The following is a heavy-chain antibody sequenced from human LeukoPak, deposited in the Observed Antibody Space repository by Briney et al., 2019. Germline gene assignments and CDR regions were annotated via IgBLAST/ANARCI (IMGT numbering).Heavy chain of an antibody. Sequence: GGSLRLSCAASGFTFSSYGMHWVRQAPGKGLEWVAFIRYDGSNKYYADSVKGRFTISRDNAKNSLYLQMNRLRAEDTAVYYCARDSRSSGWLGRFDYWGQGTLVTVSS. CDR1: GFTFSSYG. CDR2: IRYDGSNK. D-gene: IGHD6-19*01. CDR3: ARDSRSSGWLGRFDY. J-gene: IGHJ4*02. V-gene: IGHV3-30*02.